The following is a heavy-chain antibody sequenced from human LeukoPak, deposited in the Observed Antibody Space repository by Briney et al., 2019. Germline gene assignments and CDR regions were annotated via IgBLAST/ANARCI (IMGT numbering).Heavy chain of an antibody. J-gene: IGHJ4*02. CDR2: ISSSSSYI. Sequence: GGSLRLSCAASGFTFSSYSMNWVRQAPGTGLEWVSSISSSSSYIYYAVSVKGRFTISRDNAKNSLYLQMNSLRAEDTAVYYCARDEQGYWGQGTLVTVSS. CDR3: ARDEQGY. CDR1: GFTFSSYS. D-gene: IGHD1/OR15-1a*01. V-gene: IGHV3-21*01.